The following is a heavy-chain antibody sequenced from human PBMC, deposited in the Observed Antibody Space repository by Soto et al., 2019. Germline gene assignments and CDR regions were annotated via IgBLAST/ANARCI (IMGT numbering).Heavy chain of an antibody. J-gene: IGHJ6*02. CDR3: ASRDSSSWSDYYYYYGMDV. V-gene: IGHV4-39*01. Sequence: SETLSLTCTVSGGSISSSSYYWGWIRQPPGKGLEWIGSIYYSGSTYYNPSLKSRVTISVDTPKNQFSLKLSSVTAADTAVYYCASRDSSSWSDYYYYYGMDVWGQGTTVTVSS. D-gene: IGHD6-13*01. CDR2: IYYSGST. CDR1: GGSISSSSYY.